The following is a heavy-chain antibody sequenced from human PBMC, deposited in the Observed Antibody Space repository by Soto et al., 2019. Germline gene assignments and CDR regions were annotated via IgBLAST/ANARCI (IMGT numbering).Heavy chain of an antibody. J-gene: IGHJ4*02. CDR3: AKEIGYSSSWYFSSPFDY. Sequence: PGGSLRLSCAASGFTFSSYAMSWVRQAPGKGLEWVSAISGSGGSTYYADSVKGRFTISRDNSKNTLYLQMNSLRAEDTAVYYCAKEIGYSSSWYFSSPFDYWGQGTLVTVSS. V-gene: IGHV3-23*01. CDR2: ISGSGGST. D-gene: IGHD6-13*01. CDR1: GFTFSSYA.